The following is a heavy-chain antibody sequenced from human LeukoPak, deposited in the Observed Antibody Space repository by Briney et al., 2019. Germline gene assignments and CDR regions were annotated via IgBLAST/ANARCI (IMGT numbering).Heavy chain of an antibody. CDR1: GYTFTGYY. J-gene: IGHJ6*03. D-gene: IGHD6-13*01. Sequence: ASVKVSCKASGYTFTGYYMHWVRQAPRQGLEWMGWINPNSGGTNYAQKFQGRVTMTRDTSISTAYMELSSLRSEDTAVYYCARVRIAAAILYYYYMDVWGKGTTVTVSS. CDR2: INPNSGGT. CDR3: ARVRIAAAILYYYYMDV. V-gene: IGHV1-2*02.